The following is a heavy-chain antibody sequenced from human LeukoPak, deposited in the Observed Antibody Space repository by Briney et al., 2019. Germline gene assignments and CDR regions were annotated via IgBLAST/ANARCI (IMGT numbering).Heavy chain of an antibody. CDR3: AKKHSTGLDP. D-gene: IGHD2/OR15-2a*01. Sequence: GGSLRLSCAASGFTVSSNYMSWVRQTPGRGLEWVSVIYSGGSTYYADSVKGRFTISRDNSKNTLYLQMNSLRAEDTAVYYCAKKHSTGLDPWGQGTLVTVSS. J-gene: IGHJ5*02. CDR1: GFTVSSNY. CDR2: IYSGGST. V-gene: IGHV3-53*01.